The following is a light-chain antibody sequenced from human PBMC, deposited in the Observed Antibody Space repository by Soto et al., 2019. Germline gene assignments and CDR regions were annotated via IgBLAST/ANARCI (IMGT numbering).Light chain of an antibody. CDR3: QLYGSSTLYT. CDR2: GSY. J-gene: IGKJ2*01. Sequence: EIVLTQSPGTLSLSPGERATLSCRVSQSVTSNYLAWYQQKPGQAPRLLIFGSYRRATGIPDRFSGSGSGTEFTLTINRLEPEDFVVYYCQLYGSSTLYTFGQGTKLEIK. V-gene: IGKV3-20*01. CDR1: QSVTSNY.